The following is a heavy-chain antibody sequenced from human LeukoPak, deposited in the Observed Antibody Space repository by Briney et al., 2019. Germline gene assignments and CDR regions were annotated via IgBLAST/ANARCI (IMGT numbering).Heavy chain of an antibody. D-gene: IGHD6-25*01. Sequence: SETLSLTCTVSGGSISSYYWSWIRQPPGKGLEWIGYIYYSGSTNYNPSLKSRVTISVDTSKNQFSLKLSSVTAADTAVYYCARDGDAMIAAEGWFDPWGQGTLVTVSS. CDR1: GGSISSYY. J-gene: IGHJ5*02. V-gene: IGHV4-59*01. CDR3: ARDGDAMIAAEGWFDP. CDR2: IYYSGST.